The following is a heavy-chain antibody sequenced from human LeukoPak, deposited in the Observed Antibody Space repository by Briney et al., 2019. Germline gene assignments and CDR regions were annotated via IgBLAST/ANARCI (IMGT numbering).Heavy chain of an antibody. CDR2: MNPNSGNT. CDR3: AIRYGSGEKYYYYYYMDV. J-gene: IGHJ6*03. V-gene: IGHV1-8*01. D-gene: IGHD3-10*01. Sequence: ASVKVSCKASGYTFTSYDINWMRQATGQGLEWMGWMNPNSGNTGYAQKFQGRVTMTRNTSISTAYMELSSLRSEDTAVYYCAIRYGSGEKYYYYYYMDVWGKGTTVTVS. CDR1: GYTFTSYD.